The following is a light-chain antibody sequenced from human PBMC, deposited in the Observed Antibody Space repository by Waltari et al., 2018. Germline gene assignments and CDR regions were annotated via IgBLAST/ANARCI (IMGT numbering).Light chain of an antibody. V-gene: IGKV3-15*01. CDR2: GAS. J-gene: IGKJ2*01. Sequence: EIEMTQSPASLSVSPGEPAILTCRASQNIGTSLSGFQLRPGRAPRHLIYGASTRATGIPARFSASGSGTEFSLTISSLQSDDFAVYYCLQYNNWPYTFGQGTRLEIK. CDR3: LQYNNWPYT. CDR1: QNIGTS.